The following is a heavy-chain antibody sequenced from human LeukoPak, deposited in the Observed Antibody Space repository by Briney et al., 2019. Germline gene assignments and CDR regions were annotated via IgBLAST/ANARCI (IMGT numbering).Heavy chain of an antibody. V-gene: IGHV4-30-4*08. D-gene: IGHD2-2*01. CDR1: GGSISSGDYY. Sequence: SETLSLTCTVSGGSISSGDYYWSWIRQPPGKGLEWIGYIYYSGSTYYNPSLKSRVTISVDTSKNQFSLKLSSVTAADTAVYYCARGWGLGYCSSTSCPNWFDPWGQGTLVTVSS. J-gene: IGHJ5*02. CDR2: IYYSGST. CDR3: ARGWGLGYCSSTSCPNWFDP.